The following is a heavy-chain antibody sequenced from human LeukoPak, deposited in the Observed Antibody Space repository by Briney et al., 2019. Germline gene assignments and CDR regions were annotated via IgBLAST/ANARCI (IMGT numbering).Heavy chain of an antibody. CDR2: IYPGDSNT. V-gene: IGHV5-51*01. J-gene: IGHJ4*02. CDR3: ARQWGDCSSTSCYSAY. D-gene: IGHD2-2*01. Sequence: GESLKISCKGSGYSFTNYWIDWVRQMPGKGLEWMGIIYPGDSNTRYSPSFQGQVTISADKSISTAYLQWSSLKASDTAIYYCARQWGDCSSTSCYSAYWGQGTLVTVSS. CDR1: GYSFTNYW.